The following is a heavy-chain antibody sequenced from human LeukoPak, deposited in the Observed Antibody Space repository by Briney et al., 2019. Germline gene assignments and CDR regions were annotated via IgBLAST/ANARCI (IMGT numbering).Heavy chain of an antibody. V-gene: IGHV4-59*08. CDR2: IYYSGST. CDR1: GGSISSYY. CDR3: ARRYPRFGAFDI. J-gene: IGHJ3*02. D-gene: IGHD3-10*01. Sequence: PSETLSLTCTVSGGSISSYYWSWIRQPPGKGLEWIEYIYYSGSTNYNPSLKSRVTISVDTSKNQFSLKLSSVTAADTAVYYCARRYPRFGAFDIWGQGTMVTVSS.